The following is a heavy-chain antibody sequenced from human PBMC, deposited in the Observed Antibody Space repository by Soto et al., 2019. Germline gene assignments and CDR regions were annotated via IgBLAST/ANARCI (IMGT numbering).Heavy chain of an antibody. CDR3: ARGTLLWFGEGYYYHYGMDV. V-gene: IGHV4-34*01. CDR2: INHSGST. J-gene: IGHJ6*02. D-gene: IGHD3-10*01. Sequence: SETLSLTCAVYGGSFSGYYWSWIRQPPGKGLEWIGEINHSGSTNYNPSLKSRVTISVDTSKNQFSLKLSSVTAADTAVYYCARGTLLWFGEGYYYHYGMDVWGQGTTVTVSS. CDR1: GGSFSGYY.